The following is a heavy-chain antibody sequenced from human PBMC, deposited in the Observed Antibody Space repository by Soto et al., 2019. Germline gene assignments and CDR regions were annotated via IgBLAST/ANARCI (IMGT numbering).Heavy chain of an antibody. CDR2: ISDSGGST. CDR1: GFTFSSYA. D-gene: IGHD2-15*01. CDR3: ANGCGGTCYSRIHY. J-gene: IGHJ4*02. V-gene: IGHV3-23*01. Sequence: EVQLLESGGGLVQPRGSLRLSFAASGFTFSSYAMSWVRQAPGKGLEWVSGISDSGGSTYYADSVKGRFTIARDNSKNTLYLQMNSLRAEDTAVYYCANGCGGTCYSRIHYWGQGTLVTVSS.